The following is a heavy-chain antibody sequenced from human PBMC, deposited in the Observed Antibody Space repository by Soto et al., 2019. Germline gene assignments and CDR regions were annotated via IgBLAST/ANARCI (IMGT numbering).Heavy chain of an antibody. V-gene: IGHV4-34*01. CDR1: GGSFSGYY. Sequence: SETLSLTCAVYGGSFSGYYWSWIRQPPGKGLEWIGEINHSGSTNYNPSLKSRVTISVDTSKNQFSLKLSSVTAADTAVYYCARGTHRRSGSSYYYYGMDVWGQGTMVTVYS. J-gene: IGHJ6*02. CDR2: INHSGST. CDR3: ARGTHRRSGSSYYYYGMDV. D-gene: IGHD3-22*01.